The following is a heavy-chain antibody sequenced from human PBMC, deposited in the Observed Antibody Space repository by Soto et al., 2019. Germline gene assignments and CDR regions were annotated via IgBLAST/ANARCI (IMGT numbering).Heavy chain of an antibody. CDR3: AAAVPAEYVFPYYYMDV. V-gene: IGHV4-59*01. D-gene: IGHD3-16*01. Sequence: QVQLQESGPGLVKPSETLSLTCTVSGASISSYHWSWIRQTPGKGLEWIGYIYYSGSANYNPSLKSRVNFSVDTSKNQVSLKLSSVTAADTGVYYCAAAVPAEYVFPYYYMDVWGKGTTVNVSS. J-gene: IGHJ6*03. CDR2: IYYSGSA. CDR1: GASISSYH.